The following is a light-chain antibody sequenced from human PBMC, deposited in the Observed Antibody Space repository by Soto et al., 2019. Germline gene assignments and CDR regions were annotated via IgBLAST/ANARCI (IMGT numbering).Light chain of an antibody. V-gene: IGLV2-14*03. CDR3: CSLTTSHTYV. J-gene: IGLJ1*01. Sequence: QSALTPPASVSGSPGQSITISCTGTSSDIGHYDYVSWYQQHPGKAPKLMIYHVTYRPSGVSNRYSGSKSGNSASLTISGLQADDEADYYFCSLTTSHTYVFGSGTKVTVL. CDR2: HVT. CDR1: SSDIGHYDY.